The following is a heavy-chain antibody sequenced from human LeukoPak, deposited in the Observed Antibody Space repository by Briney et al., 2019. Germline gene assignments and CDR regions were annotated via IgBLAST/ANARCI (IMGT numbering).Heavy chain of an antibody. Sequence: SGPALVKPTQTLTLTCTFSGFSLSTSGMRVSWIRQPPGKALEWLARIDWDDDEFYSTSLKTRLTISEDTSKNQVVLAMTNMDPVDTATYYCARAEYYYGSGSYYDYWGQGTLVTVSS. CDR1: GFSLSTSGMR. CDR2: IDWDDDE. D-gene: IGHD3-10*01. V-gene: IGHV2-70*04. CDR3: ARAEYYYGSGSYYDY. J-gene: IGHJ4*02.